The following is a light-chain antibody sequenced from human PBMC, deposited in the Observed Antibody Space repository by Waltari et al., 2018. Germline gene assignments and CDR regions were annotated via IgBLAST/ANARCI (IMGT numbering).Light chain of an antibody. CDR2: WAS. Sequence: DIVMTQSPDSLAVSLGERATINCKSSQTLLYSSNNKNYLAWYQQKPGQPPKLLIYWASARESGVPDRFSGSGSGTDFILTISSLQAEDVAVYYCQQYYSTPPTFGQGTRLEIK. V-gene: IGKV4-1*01. CDR1: QTLLYSSNNKNY. J-gene: IGKJ5*01. CDR3: QQYYSTPPT.